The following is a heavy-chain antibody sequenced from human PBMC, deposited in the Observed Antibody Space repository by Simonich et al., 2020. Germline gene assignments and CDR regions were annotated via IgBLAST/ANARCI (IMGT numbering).Heavy chain of an antibody. J-gene: IGHJ3*02. CDR1: GGSYSGYY. CDR3: ARPLGIVWAFDI. Sequence: QVQLQQWGAGLLKPSETLSLTSAVYGGSYSGYYWRWIRQPPGKGLEWIGENNHSGSTNYSPSLKSRVTISVDTSKNQFSLKLSSVTAADTAVYYCARPLGIVWAFDIWGQGTMVTVSS. CDR2: NNHSGST. V-gene: IGHV4-34*01. D-gene: IGHD3-16*01.